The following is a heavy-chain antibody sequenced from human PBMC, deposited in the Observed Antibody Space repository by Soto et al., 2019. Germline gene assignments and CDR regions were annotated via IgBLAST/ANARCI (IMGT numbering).Heavy chain of an antibody. V-gene: IGHV1-3*01. CDR1: GYTFSGSV. CDR2: INADNGNT. J-gene: IGHJ5*02. Sequence: DALQVSCKASGYTFSGSVMHWVRQAPGQRLEWMGWINADNGNTKYSQKFQDRVTITRDTSASTAYMELSSLRSEDTTVYYWARVRTSDNWFDPWGQGNLVTVYS. CDR3: ARVRTSDNWFDP. D-gene: IGHD2-2*01.